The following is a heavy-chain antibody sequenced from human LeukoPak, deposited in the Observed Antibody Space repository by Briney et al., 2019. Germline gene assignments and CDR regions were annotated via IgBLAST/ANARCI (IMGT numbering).Heavy chain of an antibody. D-gene: IGHD3-3*01. CDR2: INHSGST. J-gene: IGHJ4*02. Sequence: SETLSLTCAVYGGSFSGYYWSWIRQPPGKGLKWIGEINHSGSTNYNPSLKSRVTISVDTSKNQFSLKLSSVTAADTAVYYCAARYYDFWSGYYTGDYWGQGTLVTVSS. V-gene: IGHV4-34*01. CDR3: AARYYDFWSGYYTGDY. CDR1: GGSFSGYY.